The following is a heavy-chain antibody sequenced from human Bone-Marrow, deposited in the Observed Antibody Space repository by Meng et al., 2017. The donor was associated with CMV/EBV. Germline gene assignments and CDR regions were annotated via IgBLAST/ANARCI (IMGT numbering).Heavy chain of an antibody. V-gene: IGHV4-34*01. CDR1: GGSFSGYY. J-gene: IGHJ4*01. CDR3: ARLRRDWRNRVLAY. Sequence: SQTLSLTCAVYGGSFSGYYWSWIRQPPGKGLEWIGEINHSGSTNYNPSLKSRVTISVDTSKNQFSLKLSSVTAADTAVYYCARLRRDWRNRVLAYWGHGTRVTCSS. CDR2: INHSGST. D-gene: IGHD5-24*01.